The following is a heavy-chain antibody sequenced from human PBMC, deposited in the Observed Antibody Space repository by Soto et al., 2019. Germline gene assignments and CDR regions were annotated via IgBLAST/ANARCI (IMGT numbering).Heavy chain of an antibody. Sequence: GGSLRLSCAASGFTFSSYAMSWVRQAPGKGLEWVSTISGSGGSTYYAAPVKSRFTISRDNSKTTLYLQMNSLRAEDTAVYYSAKANYGDYSGVDYWGQGTLVTVSS. V-gene: IGHV3-23*01. J-gene: IGHJ4*02. D-gene: IGHD4-17*01. CDR1: GFTFSSYA. CDR3: AKANYGDYSGVDY. CDR2: ISGSGGST.